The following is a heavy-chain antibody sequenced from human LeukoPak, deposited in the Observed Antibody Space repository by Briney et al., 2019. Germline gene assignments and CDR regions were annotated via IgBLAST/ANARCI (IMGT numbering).Heavy chain of an antibody. CDR1: GFTFSSYA. CDR2: ISGSGGST. V-gene: IGHV3-23*01. J-gene: IGHJ3*02. D-gene: IGHD3-22*01. Sequence: GGSLRLSCAASGFTFSSYAMSWVRQAPGKGLEWVSAISGSGGSTYYADSVKGRFTISRDNSKNTLYLQMNSLRAEDTAVYYCAKVRYYYDSSGYSHAFDIWGQGTMVTVSS. CDR3: AKVRYYYDSSGYSHAFDI.